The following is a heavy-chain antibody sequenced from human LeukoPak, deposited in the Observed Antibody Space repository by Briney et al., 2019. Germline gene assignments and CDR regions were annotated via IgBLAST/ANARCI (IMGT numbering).Heavy chain of an antibody. V-gene: IGHV4-30-4*01. CDR3: ARVQSYGSGYFDY. CDR2: IYYSGST. J-gene: IGHJ4*02. Sequence: PSETLSLTCTVSGGSISSGDYYWSWIRQPPGKGLEWIGYIYYSGSTYYNPSLKSRVTISVDTSKNQFSLKLSSVTAADTAVYYCARVQSYGSGYFDYWGQGTLVTVSS. CDR1: GGSISSGDYY. D-gene: IGHD3-10*01.